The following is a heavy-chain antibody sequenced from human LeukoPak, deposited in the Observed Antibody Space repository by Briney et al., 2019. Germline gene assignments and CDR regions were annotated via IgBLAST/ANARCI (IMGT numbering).Heavy chain of an antibody. J-gene: IGHJ4*02. Sequence: GGSLRLSCAASGFTFSSYAMSWVRQAPGKGLEWVSAISGSGGSTYYADSVKGRFTISRDNSKNTLYLQMNSLRAEDTAVYYCAKRYCSGGSCYYFDYWGQGTLATVSS. D-gene: IGHD2-15*01. CDR2: ISGSGGST. CDR1: GFTFSSYA. CDR3: AKRYCSGGSCYYFDY. V-gene: IGHV3-23*01.